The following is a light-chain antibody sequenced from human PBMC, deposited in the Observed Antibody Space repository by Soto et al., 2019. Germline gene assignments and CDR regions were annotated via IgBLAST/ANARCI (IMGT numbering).Light chain of an antibody. CDR1: SSDIGSYNH. CDR2: AVS. CDR3: NSYSRGTTLRV. V-gene: IGLV2-14*03. J-gene: IGLJ1*01. Sequence: QSALTQPASVSGSPGQSITISCSGTSSDIGSYNHVAWYQQFPGKSPKLMIYAVSDRPPGVSDRFSGSKSGDTASLTIAGLQAEDEADYYCNSYSRGTTLRVFGTGTKVTVL.